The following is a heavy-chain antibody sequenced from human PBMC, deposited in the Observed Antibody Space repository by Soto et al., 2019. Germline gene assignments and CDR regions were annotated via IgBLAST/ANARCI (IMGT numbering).Heavy chain of an antibody. J-gene: IGHJ5*02. Sequence: SETLSLTCTVSGGSISSSSYYWGWIRQPPGKGLEWIGSIYYSGSTYYNPSLKSRVTISVDTSKNQFSLKLSSVTAADTAVYYCAGQDIVVVPAAIRGWRFDPWGQGTLVTVSS. CDR1: GGSISSSSYY. CDR2: IYYSGST. V-gene: IGHV4-39*01. CDR3: AGQDIVVVPAAIRGWRFDP. D-gene: IGHD2-2*02.